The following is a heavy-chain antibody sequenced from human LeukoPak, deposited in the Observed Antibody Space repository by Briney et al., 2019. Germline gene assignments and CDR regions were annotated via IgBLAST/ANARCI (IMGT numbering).Heavy chain of an antibody. CDR3: AREGDGYNYWFDP. CDR2: IYYSGST. CDR1: GRSLRRHY. V-gene: IGHV4-59*11. Sequence: SEPLSLTCSLSGRSLRRHYWSCIRQPPGRALEWIGYIYYSGSTKSSPSLKSRVTISIASSKTQCSLKLSSVTAADTAVYYCAREGDGYNYWFDPWGQGTLVTVSS. D-gene: IGHD5-24*01. J-gene: IGHJ5*02.